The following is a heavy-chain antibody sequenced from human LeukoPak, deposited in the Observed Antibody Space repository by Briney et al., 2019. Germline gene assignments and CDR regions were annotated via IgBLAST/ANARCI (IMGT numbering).Heavy chain of an antibody. CDR2: ISGSGGST. CDR1: GFTFSSYG. V-gene: IGHV3-23*01. D-gene: IGHD2-2*01. CDR3: AKAGVTVPAANVKWFDP. Sequence: GGSLRLSCAASGFTFSSYGMTWVRQAPGKGLEWVSAISGSGGSTYYADSVKGRFTISRDNSENTLYLQMSSLRAEDTAIYYCAKAGVTVPAANVKWFDPWGQGTLVTVSS. J-gene: IGHJ5*02.